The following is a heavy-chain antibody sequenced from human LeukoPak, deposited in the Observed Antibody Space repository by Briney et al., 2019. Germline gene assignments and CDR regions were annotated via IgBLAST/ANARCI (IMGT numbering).Heavy chain of an antibody. Sequence: GESLNISCKGSGYSFTSYWIGWVRQMPGKGLEWMGIIYPGDSDTRYSPSSQGQVTISADKSISTAYMQWSSLKASDTAMYYCARLTMIVVPPDYWGQGTLVTVSS. CDR1: GYSFTSYW. CDR2: IYPGDSDT. D-gene: IGHD3-22*01. V-gene: IGHV5-51*01. J-gene: IGHJ4*02. CDR3: ARLTMIVVPPDY.